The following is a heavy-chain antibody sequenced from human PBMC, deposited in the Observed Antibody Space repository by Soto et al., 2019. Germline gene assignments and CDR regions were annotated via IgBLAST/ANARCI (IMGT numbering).Heavy chain of an antibody. Sequence: QVQLQESGPGLVKPSGTLSLTCAVSGASIRRTDWWSWVRQSPGKGLEWLGEVSETGGTHYNPSLHSRVTMPVDKSNNQFSLSLNSVTAADAAVYYCARTLYTSGSRMDVWGQGTTVTVSS. CDR2: VSETGGT. CDR3: ARTLYTSGSRMDV. CDR1: GASIRRTDW. J-gene: IGHJ6*02. D-gene: IGHD3-10*01. V-gene: IGHV4-4*02.